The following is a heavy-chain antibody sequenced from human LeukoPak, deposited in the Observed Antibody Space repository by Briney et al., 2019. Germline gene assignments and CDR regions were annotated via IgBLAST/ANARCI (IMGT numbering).Heavy chain of an antibody. D-gene: IGHD6-13*01. V-gene: IGHV1-69*04. CDR3: ARDIAPSMLHTIAGAGTDL. CDR1: GGTFSRYA. CDR2: IIPILGIA. J-gene: IGHJ2*01. Sequence: SVKVSCKASGGTFSRYAISWVRQAPGQGLGWMGRIIPILGIANYAQKFQGRVTITADKSTSTAYMELSSLRSEDTAVYYCARDIAPSMLHTIAGAGTDLWGRGTLVTVSS.